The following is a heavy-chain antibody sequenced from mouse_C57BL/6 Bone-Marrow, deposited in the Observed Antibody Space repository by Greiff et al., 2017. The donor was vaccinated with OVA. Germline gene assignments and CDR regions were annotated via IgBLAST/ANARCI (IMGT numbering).Heavy chain of an antibody. V-gene: IGHV1-18*01. D-gene: IGHD1-1*01. CDR3: ARVDYGSSYAWFAY. CDR1: GYTFTDYN. Sequence: EVQLVESGPELVKPGASVKIPCKASGYTFTDYNMDWVKQSHGKSLEWIGDINPNNGGTIYNQKFKGKATLTVDKSSSTAYMELRSLTSEDTAVYYCARVDYGSSYAWFAYWGQGTLVTVSA. CDR2: INPNNGGT. J-gene: IGHJ3*01.